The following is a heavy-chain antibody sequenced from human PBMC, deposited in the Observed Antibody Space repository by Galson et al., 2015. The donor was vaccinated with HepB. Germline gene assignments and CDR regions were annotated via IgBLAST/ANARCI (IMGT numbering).Heavy chain of an antibody. Sequence: SLRLSCAASGFTFTTYAMTWVRQAPGKGLEWVSAISASGGSTWYADSVEGRFTVSRDNSKNTLYLQMISLRPEDTAVYFCAQGGYCTSTSCFHTPHYYMDVWGRGTTVTVSS. D-gene: IGHD2-2*01. V-gene: IGHV3-23*01. CDR1: GFTFTTYA. J-gene: IGHJ6*03. CDR3: AQGGYCTSTSCFHTPHYYMDV. CDR2: ISASGGST.